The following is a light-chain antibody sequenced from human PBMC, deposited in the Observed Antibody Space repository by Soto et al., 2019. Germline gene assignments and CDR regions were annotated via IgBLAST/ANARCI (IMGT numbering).Light chain of an antibody. CDR2: DVT. Sequence: QSALTQPASVSDSPGQSITISFTGTSSDVGGSNHVSWYQQHPGKAPKLMIYDVTNRPSGVSHRFSGSKSGSTASLIISGLQAEDEADYYCVSFTSSTTYVFGTGTKLTVL. V-gene: IGLV2-14*01. J-gene: IGLJ1*01. CDR1: SSDVGGSNH. CDR3: VSFTSSTTYV.